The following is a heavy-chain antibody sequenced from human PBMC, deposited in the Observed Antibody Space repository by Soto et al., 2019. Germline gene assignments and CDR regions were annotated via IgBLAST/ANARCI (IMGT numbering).Heavy chain of an antibody. V-gene: IGHV3-11*04. CDR2: ISSSSSTI. Sequence: LSLTCTVSGGSITSGGYYWSWIRQHPGKGLEWVSYISSSSSTIYYADSVKGRFTISRDNAKNSLYLQMNSLRAEDTAVYYCARDLGSSWYPEYFQHWGQGTLVTVSS. J-gene: IGHJ1*01. D-gene: IGHD6-13*01. CDR1: GGSITSGGYY. CDR3: ARDLGSSWYPEYFQH.